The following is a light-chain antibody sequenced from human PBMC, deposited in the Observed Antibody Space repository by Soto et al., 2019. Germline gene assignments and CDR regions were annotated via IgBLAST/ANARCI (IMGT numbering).Light chain of an antibody. CDR3: ASSAGSTTLL. Sequence: QSALTQPASVSGSRGQSITIACTGTSSDVGAYNFVSWYQQHPDEAPKLLIYEVSNRPSGVSNRFSGSKSGNTASLTISGHQAEDEAYFYCASSAGSTTLLFGSGTKVTVL. J-gene: IGLJ1*01. V-gene: IGLV2-14*01. CDR2: EVS. CDR1: SSDVGAYNF.